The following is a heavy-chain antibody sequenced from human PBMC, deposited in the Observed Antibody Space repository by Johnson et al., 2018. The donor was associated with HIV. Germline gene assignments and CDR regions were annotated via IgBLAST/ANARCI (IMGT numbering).Heavy chain of an antibody. V-gene: IGHV3-7*05. D-gene: IGHD1-26*01. CDR2: INQDGSEK. CDR3: ARDTLAWGLLPPIGAFDI. CDR1: GFTFRNHW. J-gene: IGHJ3*02. Sequence: VQLVESGGGLVQPGGSLRLSCAASGFTFRNHWMSWVRQAPGKGLEWVANINQDGSEKYYVGSLEGRFTIYSDNAKTSLYLQMNSLRAEDTAVYYCARDTLAWGLLPPIGAFDIWGQGTMVTVSS.